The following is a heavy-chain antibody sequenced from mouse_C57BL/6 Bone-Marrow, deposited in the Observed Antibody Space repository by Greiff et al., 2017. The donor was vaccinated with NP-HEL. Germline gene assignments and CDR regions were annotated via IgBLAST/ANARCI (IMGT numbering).Heavy chain of an antibody. J-gene: IGHJ1*03. CDR2: FYPGSGSI. D-gene: IGHD1-1*01. CDR3: ARHGDYFGSSYGYFDV. V-gene: IGHV1-62-2*01. CDR1: GYTFTEYT. Sequence: QVQLKESGAELVKPGASVKLSCKAYGYTFTEYTIHWVKQRSGQGLEWIGWFYPGSGSIKYNEKFKDKATLTADKSSSIVYMDLSRLTSEDSAVYFCARHGDYFGSSYGYFDVWGTGTTVTVSS.